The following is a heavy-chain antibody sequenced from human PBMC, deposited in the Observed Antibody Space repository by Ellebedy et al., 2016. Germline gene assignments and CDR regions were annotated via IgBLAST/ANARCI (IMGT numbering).Heavy chain of an antibody. D-gene: IGHD6-19*01. V-gene: IGHV4-59*13. CDR2: IYYSGST. Sequence: SETLSLTXTVSGGSISSYYWSWIRQPPGKGLEWIGYIYYSGSTNYNPSLKSRVTISVDTSKNQFSLKLSSVTAADTAVYYCASLGVVAGDNWFNPWGQGTLVSVSA. J-gene: IGHJ5*02. CDR3: ASLGVVAGDNWFNP. CDR1: GGSISSYY.